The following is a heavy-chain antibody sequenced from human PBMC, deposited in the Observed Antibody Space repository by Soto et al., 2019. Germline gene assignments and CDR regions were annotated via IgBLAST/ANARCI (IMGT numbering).Heavy chain of an antibody. D-gene: IGHD6-19*01. CDR3: ARDIPIAVAGTKYGMDV. V-gene: IGHV1-18*01. CDR2: ISAYNGNT. Sequence: QVQLVQSGAEVKKPGASVKVSCKASGYTFTSYGISWVRQAPGQGLEWMGWISAYNGNTNYAQKLQGRVTMTTDTSTSTAYMELRSLSSDDTAVYYCARDIPIAVAGTKYGMDVWGQGTTVTVSS. J-gene: IGHJ6*02. CDR1: GYTFTSYG.